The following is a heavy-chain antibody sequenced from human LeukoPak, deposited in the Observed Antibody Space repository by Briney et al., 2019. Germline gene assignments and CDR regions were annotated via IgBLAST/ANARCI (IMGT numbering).Heavy chain of an antibody. Sequence: GASVKVSRKCSGYTFTSYGFSWVRQAPGQGLEWMGGISAYSGNTNDAQNLQGRVTMTTDTSTSTAYMELRSLRSDDTAVYYCARDEGYYGAPLFDYWGQGTLVTVSS. CDR1: GYTFTSYG. D-gene: IGHD4/OR15-4a*01. CDR3: ARDEGYYGAPLFDY. V-gene: IGHV1-18*01. J-gene: IGHJ4*02. CDR2: ISAYSGNT.